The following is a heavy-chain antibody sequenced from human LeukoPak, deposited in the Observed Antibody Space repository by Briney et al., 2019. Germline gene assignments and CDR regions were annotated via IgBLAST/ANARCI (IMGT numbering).Heavy chain of an antibody. CDR3: ARDPGGGYCSSASCRDV. Sequence: GGSLRLSCAASGFTVSSYCMSWVRQAPGKGLEWVSVMYTGGSTYYADSVKSRFTISRDNSKNTLYLQMNSLRAEDTAVYYCARDPGGGYCSSASCRDVWGQGTTVTVSS. CDR2: MYTGGST. J-gene: IGHJ6*02. V-gene: IGHV3-53*05. D-gene: IGHD2-2*01. CDR1: GFTVSSYC.